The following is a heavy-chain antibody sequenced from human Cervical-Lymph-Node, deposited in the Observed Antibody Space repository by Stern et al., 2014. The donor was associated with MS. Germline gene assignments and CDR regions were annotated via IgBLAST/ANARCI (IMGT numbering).Heavy chain of an antibody. J-gene: IGHJ4*02. CDR1: GGSISRSTYY. CDR3: ARHDGWLPHY. D-gene: IGHD5-12*01. V-gene: IGHV4-39*01. Sequence: QVQLVESGPGLVKPSETLSLTCSVSGGSISRSTYYWGWIRQPPGKGLEWIGSIYYSGTTYYNPSLKSRVTIATSTNQFPPRLPTVTAADTAVYYCARHDGWLPHYWSQGTLVTVSS. CDR2: IYYSGTT.